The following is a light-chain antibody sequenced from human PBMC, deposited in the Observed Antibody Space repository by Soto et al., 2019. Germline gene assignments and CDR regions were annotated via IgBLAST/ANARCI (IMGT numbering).Light chain of an antibody. CDR2: DNS. CDR1: NIGSKS. CDR3: QVWDSSSDHRV. V-gene: IGLV3-21*02. Sequence: SYDLTQPPSVSVAPGQTARITCGGTNIGSKSVHWYQQKPGQAPVLVVYDNSDRPSGIPERFSGSNSGNTATLTISRVEAGDEADYYCQVWDSSSDHRVFGTGTKVTVL. J-gene: IGLJ1*01.